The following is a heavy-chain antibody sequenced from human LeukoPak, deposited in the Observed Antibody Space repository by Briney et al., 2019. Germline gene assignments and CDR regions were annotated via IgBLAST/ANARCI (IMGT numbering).Heavy chain of an antibody. CDR1: GFTLSSYA. V-gene: IGHV3-23*01. CDR3: AKDYGSGSPHWFDP. D-gene: IGHD3-10*01. CDR2: ISDSGNT. J-gene: IGHJ5*02. Sequence: GGALRLSSAPSGFTLSSYAMSWVRQAPGKGLEWVSAISDSGNTYHADSVKGRFTISRDSSKNTLFLQMNRLRPEDAAVYYCAKDYGSGSPHWFDPWGQGTLVTVSS.